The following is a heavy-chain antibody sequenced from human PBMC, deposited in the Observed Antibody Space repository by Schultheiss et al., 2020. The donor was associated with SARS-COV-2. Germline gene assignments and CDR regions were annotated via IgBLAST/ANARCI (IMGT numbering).Heavy chain of an antibody. CDR2: ISYDGSNK. D-gene: IGHD5-18*01. V-gene: IGHV3-30-3*01. CDR3: ARSPWIQLWLYYYGMDV. CDR1: GFTFSSYA. Sequence: GGSLRLSCAASGFTFSSYAMHWVRQAPGKGLEWVAVISYDGSNKYYADSVKGRFTISRDNSKNTLYLQMNSLRAEDTAVYYCARSPWIQLWLYYYGMDVWGQGTTVTVSS. J-gene: IGHJ6*02.